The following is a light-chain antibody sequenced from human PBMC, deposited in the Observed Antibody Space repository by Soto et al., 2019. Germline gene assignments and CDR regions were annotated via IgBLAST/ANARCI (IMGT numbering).Light chain of an antibody. CDR1: QDISNF. Sequence: DIQMTQSPSSLSASVGDRVTITCQASQDISNFLNWYQQKPGKAPKLLIYDASNLQTGVPSRFSGSGSGTDFTFTISSLQPEDFATYYCQQSYSTPPTFGGGTNVEIK. CDR3: QQSYSTPPT. J-gene: IGKJ4*01. CDR2: DAS. V-gene: IGKV1-33*01.